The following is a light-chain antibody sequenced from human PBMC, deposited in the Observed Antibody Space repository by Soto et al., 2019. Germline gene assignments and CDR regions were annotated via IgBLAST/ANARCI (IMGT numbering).Light chain of an antibody. CDR2: EVS. CDR3: SSYADSNSLV. J-gene: IGLJ2*01. CDR1: NRDVGGYNS. V-gene: IGLV2-8*01. Sequence: QSALTQPASVSGSPGQSITISCTGTNRDVGGYNSVSWYQQHPGKAPKLIIFEVSNRPSGVPDRFSGSKSGNTASLTVSGLQAEDEADYYCSSYADSNSLVFGGGTKLTVL.